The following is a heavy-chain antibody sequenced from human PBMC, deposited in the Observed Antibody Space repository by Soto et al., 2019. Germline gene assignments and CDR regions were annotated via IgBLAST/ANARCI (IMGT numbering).Heavy chain of an antibody. D-gene: IGHD5-18*01. J-gene: IGHJ6*02. V-gene: IGHV3-53*01. CDR2: LYSGGRI. CDR3: AKSDPGYAYGLNV. Sequence: EAQLVESGGGLIQPGGSLRLYCAASGFTVSDNYITWVRQAPGKGLEWVSLLYSGGRIYYADSVMGRFTISRDTSKNTLYLQMNSLRTEDTAVYYCAKSDPGYAYGLNVWGQGTTVTVSS. CDR1: GFTVSDNY.